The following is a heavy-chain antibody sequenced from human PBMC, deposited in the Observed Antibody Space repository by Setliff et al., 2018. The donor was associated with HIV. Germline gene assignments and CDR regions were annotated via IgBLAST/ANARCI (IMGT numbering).Heavy chain of an antibody. V-gene: IGHV3-9*01. J-gene: IGHJ4*02. CDR1: GFIFKDYA. CDR3: AKEESGAAAGTFDY. D-gene: IGHD6-13*01. CDR2: ISWNSGSI. Sequence: PGGSLRLSCRVSGFIFKDYAMHWVRQAPGKGLEWVSGISWNSGSIGYADSVKGRFTISRDNSKNTLYLQMNSLRAEDTAVYYCAKEESGAAAGTFDYWGQGTLVTVSS.